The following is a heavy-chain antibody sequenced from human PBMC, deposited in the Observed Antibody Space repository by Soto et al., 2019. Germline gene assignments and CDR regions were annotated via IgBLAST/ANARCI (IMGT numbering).Heavy chain of an antibody. CDR2: IIPIFGTA. D-gene: IGHD3-22*01. CDR1: GGTFSSYA. CDR3: ARCQPVGYDSSGYEDDAFDI. Sequence: SVKVSCKASGGTFSSYAISWVRQAPGQGLEWMGGIIPIFGTANYAQKFQGRVTITADESTSTAYMELSSLRSEDTAVYYCARCQPVGYDSSGYEDDAFDIWGQGTMVTVSS. J-gene: IGHJ3*02. V-gene: IGHV1-69*13.